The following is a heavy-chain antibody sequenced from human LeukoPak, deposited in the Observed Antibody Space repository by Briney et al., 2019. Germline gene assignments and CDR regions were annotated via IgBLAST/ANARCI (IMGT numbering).Heavy chain of an antibody. D-gene: IGHD6-13*01. J-gene: IGHJ4*02. CDR1: GFSLSTSGMC. CDR2: IDWDDDK. CDR3: ARSPVGYFDY. V-gene: IGHV2-70*17. Sequence: SGPTLVNPTQTLTLTCTFSGFSLSTSGMCVSWIRQPPGKALEWLARIDWDDDKFYSTSLKTRLTISKDTSKNQVVLTVTNIDPVDTATYYCARSPVGYFDYWGQGTLVTVSS.